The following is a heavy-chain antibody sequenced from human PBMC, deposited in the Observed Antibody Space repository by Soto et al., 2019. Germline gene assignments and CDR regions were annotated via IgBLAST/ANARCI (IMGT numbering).Heavy chain of an antibody. CDR2: IYYSWST. V-gene: IGHV4-39*01. CDR1: GGSITGGSYY. Sequence: QLQLQESGPRLVKPSETLSLTCTVSGGSITGGSYYWGWNRQPPGKGLEWIGRIYYSWSTCYNPTLVSLVTIAKDSTNKQFPMQLTAGTAADTAGYYWAKQASEGYRISPFRDWGQGTLVTVSP. J-gene: IGHJ4*02. CDR3: AKQASEGYRISPFRD. D-gene: IGHD6-13*01.